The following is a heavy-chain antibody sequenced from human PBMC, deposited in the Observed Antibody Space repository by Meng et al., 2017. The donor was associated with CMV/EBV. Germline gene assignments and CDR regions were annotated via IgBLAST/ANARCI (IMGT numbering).Heavy chain of an antibody. V-gene: IGHV1-2*02. CDR1: GYTFTGYY. J-gene: IGHJ6*02. CDR3: ARAEWELTRDYGMDV. Sequence: ASVKVSCKASGYTFTGYYMHWVRQAPGQGLEWMGWINPNSGGTNYAQKFQGRVTMTRDTSISTAYMELSRLRSDDTAVYCCARAEWELTRDYGMDVWGQGTTVTVSS. D-gene: IGHD1-26*01. CDR2: INPNSGGT.